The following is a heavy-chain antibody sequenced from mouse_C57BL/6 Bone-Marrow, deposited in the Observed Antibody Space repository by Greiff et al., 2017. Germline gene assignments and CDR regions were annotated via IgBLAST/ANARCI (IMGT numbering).Heavy chain of an antibody. J-gene: IGHJ2*01. D-gene: IGHD5-1*01. CDR2: FHPYNDDT. CDR3: ASGSAYFYYFDY. V-gene: IGHV1-47*01. CDR1: GYTFTTYP. Sequence: VQLQQSGAELVKPGASVKLSCKASGYTFTTYPIEWMKQNHGKSLEWIGHFHPYNDDTNYTEKFKGKATLTVDKSSNTVYLELSRLTSADSAVYSCASGSAYFYYFDYWGQGTTLTVSS.